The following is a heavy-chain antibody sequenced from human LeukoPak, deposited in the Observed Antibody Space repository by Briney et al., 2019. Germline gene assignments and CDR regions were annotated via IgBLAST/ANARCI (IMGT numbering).Heavy chain of an antibody. V-gene: IGHV4-31*03. CDR1: GGSISSGGYY. CDR3: AGLYCSGGSCYRGGNWFDP. Sequence: SQTLSLTCTVSGGSISSGGYYWSWIRQHPGKGLEWIGYIYYSGSTYYNPSLKSRVTISVDTSKNQFSLKLSSVTAADTAVYYCAGLYCSGGSCYRGGNWFDPWGQGTPVTVSS. J-gene: IGHJ5*02. D-gene: IGHD2-15*01. CDR2: IYYSGST.